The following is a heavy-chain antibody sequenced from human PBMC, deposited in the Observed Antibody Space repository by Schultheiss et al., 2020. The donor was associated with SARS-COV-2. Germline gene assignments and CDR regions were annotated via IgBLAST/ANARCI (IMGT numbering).Heavy chain of an antibody. CDR3: ARGVSQLTY. D-gene: IGHD1-1*01. CDR2: ISAYNGNT. Sequence: ASVKVSCKASGYTFTSYGISWVRQAPGQGLEWMGWISAYNGNTNYAQKFQGRVTITADESTSTAYMELSSLRSEDTAVYYCARGVSQLTYWGQGTLVTVSS. J-gene: IGHJ4*02. V-gene: IGHV1-18*01. CDR1: GYTFTSYG.